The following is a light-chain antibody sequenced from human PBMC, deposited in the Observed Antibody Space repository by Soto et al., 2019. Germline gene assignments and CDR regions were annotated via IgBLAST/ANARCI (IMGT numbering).Light chain of an antibody. CDR3: SSYTSSSTLCV. Sequence: QSALTLPASVSGSPGQSITISCTGTSSDVGGYNYVSWYQQHPGKAPKLMIYEVSNRPSGVSNRFSGSKSGNTASLTISGLQAEDEADYYCSSYTSSSTLCVFGTGTKLTVL. J-gene: IGLJ1*01. CDR1: SSDVGGYNY. CDR2: EVS. V-gene: IGLV2-14*01.